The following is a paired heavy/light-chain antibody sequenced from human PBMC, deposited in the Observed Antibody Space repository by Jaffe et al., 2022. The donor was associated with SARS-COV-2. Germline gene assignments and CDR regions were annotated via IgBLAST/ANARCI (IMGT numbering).Heavy chain of an antibody. CDR1: GYTFTSYA. CDR2: INAGNGNT. D-gene: IGHD3-3*01. Sequence: QVQLVQSGAEVKKPGASVKVSCKASGYTFTSYAMHWVRQAPGQRLEWMGWINAGNGNTKYSQKFQGRVTITRDTSASTAYMELSSLRSEDTAVYYCARDLPSITIFGVVGHGYGMDVWGQGTTVTVSS. J-gene: IGHJ6*02. V-gene: IGHV1-3*01. CDR3: ARDLPSITIFGVVGHGYGMDV.
Light chain of an antibody. Sequence: DIVMTQSPLSLPVTPGEPASISCRSSQSLLHSNGYNYLDWYLQKPGQSPQLLIYLGSNRASGVPDRFSGSGSGTDFTLKISRVEAEDVGVYYCMQALQTPHTFGGGTKVEIK. V-gene: IGKV2-28*01. J-gene: IGKJ4*01. CDR2: LGS. CDR1: QSLLHSNGYNY. CDR3: MQALQTPHT.